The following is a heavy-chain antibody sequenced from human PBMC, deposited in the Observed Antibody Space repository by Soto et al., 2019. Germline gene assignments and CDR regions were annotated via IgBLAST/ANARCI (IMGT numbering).Heavy chain of an antibody. V-gene: IGHV4-30-2*01. Sequence: SETLSLTCDVSGDTISTGGYTWAWIRQPPGKALEWIGHTYHSGNPYYNPSLKSRVIISVDRSKNQFSLKLSSVTAADTAVYYCARQDTHDYASPGGEGWFDPWGQGTLVTVSS. CDR2: TYHSGNP. J-gene: IGHJ5*02. CDR1: GDTISTGGYT. CDR3: ARQDTHDYASPGGEGWFDP. D-gene: IGHD4-17*01.